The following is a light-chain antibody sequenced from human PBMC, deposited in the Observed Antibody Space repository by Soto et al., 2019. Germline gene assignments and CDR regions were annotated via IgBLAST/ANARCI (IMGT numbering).Light chain of an antibody. J-gene: IGKJ1*01. V-gene: IGKV3-20*01. CDR1: QSVCSRC. CDR3: QHYGTTPWT. Sequence: ETVLTQSPGTLSLSPGERVTLSCRASQSVCSRCLAWYQQKPGQSPRLLIYGASSRATGIPDRFSGSGSGTAFPLTISRLEPEDFVVYYCQHYGTTPWTFGQGTKVGIK. CDR2: GAS.